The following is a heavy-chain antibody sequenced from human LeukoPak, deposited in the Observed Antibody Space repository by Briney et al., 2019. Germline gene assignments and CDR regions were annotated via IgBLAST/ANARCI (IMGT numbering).Heavy chain of an antibody. CDR3: AKIPCSGGSCPLGDFDY. Sequence: GGSLRLSCAASGFTFSSYGMHWVRQAPGKGLEWVAVISYDGSNKYYADSVKGRFTISRDNSKNTLYLQMNSLRAEDTAVYYCAKIPCSGGSCPLGDFDYWGQGTLVTVSS. J-gene: IGHJ4*02. V-gene: IGHV3-30*18. CDR1: GFTFSSYG. D-gene: IGHD2-15*01. CDR2: ISYDGSNK.